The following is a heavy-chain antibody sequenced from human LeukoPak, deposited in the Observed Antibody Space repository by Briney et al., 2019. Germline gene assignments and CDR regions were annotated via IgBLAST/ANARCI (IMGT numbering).Heavy chain of an antibody. CDR2: ISWNSGSI. V-gene: IGHV3-9*01. CDR1: GFTFDDYA. Sequence: PGGSLRLSCAASGFTFDDYAMHWVRQAPGKGLEWVSGISWNSGSIGYADSVKGRFTISRDNSKNTLYLQMNSLRAEDTAVYYCAIPVGQPADFDYWGQGTLVTVSS. CDR3: AIPVGQPADFDY. D-gene: IGHD1-26*01. J-gene: IGHJ4*02.